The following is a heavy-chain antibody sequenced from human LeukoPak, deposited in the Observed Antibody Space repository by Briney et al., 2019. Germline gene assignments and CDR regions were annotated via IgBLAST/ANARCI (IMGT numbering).Heavy chain of an antibody. V-gene: IGHV4-39*01. Sequence: PSETLSLTCTVSGGSISSSSYYWGWIRQPPGKGLEWIGSIYSSGTTYYNPSLKSRVTISVDTSKNRFSLKLSSVTAADTAVYYCARHRRGTYYSAFDIWGQGTMVTVST. J-gene: IGHJ3*02. CDR2: IYSSGTT. D-gene: IGHD1-26*01. CDR1: GGSISSSSYY. CDR3: ARHRRGTYYSAFDI.